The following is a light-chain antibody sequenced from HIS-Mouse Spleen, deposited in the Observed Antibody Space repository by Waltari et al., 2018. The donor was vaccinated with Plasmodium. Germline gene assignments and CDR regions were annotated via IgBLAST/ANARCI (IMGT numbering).Light chain of an antibody. J-gene: IGLJ3*02. Sequence: SSELTQDPAVSVALGQTVRITCQRDSLRSYPASRYQQNPGQAPVLVIYGKNNRHSGIPDRFSGSSSGNTASLTITGAQAEDEADYYCNSRDSSGNHWVFGGGTKLTVL. CDR3: NSRDSSGNHWV. V-gene: IGLV3-19*01. CDR1: SLRSYP. CDR2: GKN.